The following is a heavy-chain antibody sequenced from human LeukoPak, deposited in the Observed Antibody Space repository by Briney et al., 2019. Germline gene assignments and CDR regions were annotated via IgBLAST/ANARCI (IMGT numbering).Heavy chain of an antibody. Sequence: SETLSLTCTVSGGSISSYYWSWIRQPPGKGLEWIGYIYYSGSTNYNPSLKSRVTISVDTSKNQFSLKLSSVTAADTAVYYCARVGGPLRFLEWLSRGYFDYWGQGTLVTVSS. J-gene: IGHJ4*02. CDR2: IYYSGST. CDR3: ARVGGPLRFLEWLSRGYFDY. CDR1: GGSISSYY. D-gene: IGHD3-3*01. V-gene: IGHV4-59*12.